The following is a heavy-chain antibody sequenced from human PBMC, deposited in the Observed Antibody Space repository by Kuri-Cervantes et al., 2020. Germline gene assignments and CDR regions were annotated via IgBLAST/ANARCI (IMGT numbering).Heavy chain of an antibody. J-gene: IGHJ6*03. CDR2: SGNK. V-gene: IGHV3-9*01. D-gene: IGHD6-13*01. CDR3: ARDTWQQLSDYYYMDV. CDR1: GFTFDDYA. Sequence: SLKISCAAPGFTFDDYAMHGVRQAPGKGLEWGSNSGNKGYADPVKGRFTISRDNAKNSLYLQMNSLRAEDTAVYYCARDTWQQLSDYYYMDVWGKGTTVTVSS.